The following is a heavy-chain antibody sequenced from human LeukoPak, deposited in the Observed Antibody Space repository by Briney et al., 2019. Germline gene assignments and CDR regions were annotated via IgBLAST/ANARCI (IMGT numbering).Heavy chain of an antibody. D-gene: IGHD4-11*01. CDR2: ISYDGSNK. J-gene: IGHJ3*02. V-gene: IGHV3-30-3*01. CDR3: ARVSDYNPYAFDI. Sequence: GGSLRLSCAASGFPFSSYAMHWVRQAPGKGLEWVAVISYDGSNKYYADSVKGRFTISRDNSKNTLYLQMDSLRAEDTAVYYCARVSDYNPYAFDIWGQGTMVTVSS. CDR1: GFPFSSYA.